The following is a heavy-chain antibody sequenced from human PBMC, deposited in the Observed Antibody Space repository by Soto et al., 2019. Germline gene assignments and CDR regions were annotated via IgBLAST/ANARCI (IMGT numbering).Heavy chain of an antibody. D-gene: IGHD1-26*01. CDR3: AHAYGGRSLY. CDR2: IYWDDTK. CDR1: GFSLPTDRVG. Sequence: QITLKESGPTLVKPTQTLTLTCTFSGFSLPTDRVGVGWIRQPPGKALEWLAVIYWDDTKTYRPSLKSRITIPKDPSKTQVALTMTDMDPVDTATYYCAHAYGGRSLYWGQGTLVTVSS. V-gene: IGHV2-5*02. J-gene: IGHJ4*02.